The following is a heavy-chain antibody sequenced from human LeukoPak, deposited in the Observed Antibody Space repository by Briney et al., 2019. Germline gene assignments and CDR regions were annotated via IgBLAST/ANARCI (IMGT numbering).Heavy chain of an antibody. CDR2: INHSGST. J-gene: IGHJ5*02. Sequence: SETLSLTCAVYGGSFSGYYWSWIRQPPGKGLEWIGEINHSGSTNYNPSLKSRVTISVDTSKNQFSLRLSSVTAADTAVYYCARGDTADLFGWFDPWGQGTLVTVSS. D-gene: IGHD5-18*01. CDR1: GGSFSGYY. CDR3: ARGDTADLFGWFDP. V-gene: IGHV4-34*01.